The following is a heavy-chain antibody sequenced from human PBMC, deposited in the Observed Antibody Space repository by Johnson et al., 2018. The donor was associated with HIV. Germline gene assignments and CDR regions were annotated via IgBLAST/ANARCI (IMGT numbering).Heavy chain of an antibody. CDR1: GFTFSMYD. Sequence: VQLVESGGGLVQPGGSLRLSCAASGFTFSMYDIHWVRQTTGKGLEWVSRINSDGSSTNYADSVKGRFTISRDNAKNTLYLQMNSLRAEDTAVYYCASGVYSSSWSWDVAFDIWGQGTMVTVSS. J-gene: IGHJ3*02. V-gene: IGHV3-74*02. CDR3: ASGVYSSSWSWDVAFDI. CDR2: INSDGSST. D-gene: IGHD6-13*01.